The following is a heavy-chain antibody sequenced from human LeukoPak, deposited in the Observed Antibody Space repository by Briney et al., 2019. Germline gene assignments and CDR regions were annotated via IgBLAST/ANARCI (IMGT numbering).Heavy chain of an antibody. CDR1: GYTFTGYY. CDR2: INPSGGST. D-gene: IGHD3-9*01. J-gene: IGHJ5*02. V-gene: IGHV1-46*01. Sequence: ASVKVSCKASGYTFTGYYMHWVRQAPGQGLEWMGIINPSGGSTSYAQKFQGRVTMTRDTSTSTVYMELSSLRSEDTAVYYCARDAQLRYFDWLSNPFDPWGQGTLVTVSS. CDR3: ARDAQLRYFDWLSNPFDP.